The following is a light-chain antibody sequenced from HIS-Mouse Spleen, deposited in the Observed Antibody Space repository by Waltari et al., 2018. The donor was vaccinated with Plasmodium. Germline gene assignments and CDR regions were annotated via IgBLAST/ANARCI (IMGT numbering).Light chain of an antibody. CDR3: QQLNSYPYT. Sequence: DIQLTQSPSFPSASVGDRITITCRASQGISSYLAWYQQKPGKAPKLLIYAASTLQSRVPSRFSGSGSGTEFTLTISSLQPEDFATYYCQQLNSYPYTFGQGTKLEIK. V-gene: IGKV1-9*01. J-gene: IGKJ2*01. CDR2: AAS. CDR1: QGISSY.